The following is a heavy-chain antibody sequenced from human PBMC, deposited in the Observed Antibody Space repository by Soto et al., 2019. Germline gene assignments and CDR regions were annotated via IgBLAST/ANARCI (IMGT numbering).Heavy chain of an antibody. Sequence: WETLSLTCTVSGGSVTSGNYYWSWIRQPPGKGLEWIGHIYYSGSTTYNPSLKSRVTISVDASKNQFSLKLSSVTAADTAIYYCARGPVVTPFVDYWGQGTLVTVSS. CDR1: GGSVTSGNYY. CDR3: ARGPVVTPFVDY. D-gene: IGHD2-21*02. V-gene: IGHV4-61*01. J-gene: IGHJ4*02. CDR2: IYYSGST.